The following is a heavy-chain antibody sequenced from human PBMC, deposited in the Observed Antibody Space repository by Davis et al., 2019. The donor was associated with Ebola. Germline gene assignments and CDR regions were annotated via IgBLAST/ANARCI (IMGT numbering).Heavy chain of an antibody. V-gene: IGHV3-23*01. Sequence: GESLKISCAASGFTFSNHAMSWVRQAPGKGLEWVSGMSASGGDTTYADSVKGRFTISRDNSRNTVYLQMNRLRAEDTAVYYCAIREAYDSFDYWGQGTLVTVSS. J-gene: IGHJ4*02. CDR1: GFTFSNHA. D-gene: IGHD3-22*01. CDR3: AIREAYDSFDY. CDR2: MSASGGDT.